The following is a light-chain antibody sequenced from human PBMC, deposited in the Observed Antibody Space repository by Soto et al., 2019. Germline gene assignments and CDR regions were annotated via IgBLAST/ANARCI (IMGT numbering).Light chain of an antibody. V-gene: IGKV1-6*01. CDR1: QAIRND. J-gene: IGKJ1*01. CDR3: LQDNNYPWT. Sequence: AIQMTQSPSSLSASVGDRVTISCRASQAIRNDLGWYQQKPGKAPNLLIYGASSLESGVPSRFSGSGSGTEFTLTISSLQPVDFATYYCLQDNNYPWTFGQGTKVEI. CDR2: GAS.